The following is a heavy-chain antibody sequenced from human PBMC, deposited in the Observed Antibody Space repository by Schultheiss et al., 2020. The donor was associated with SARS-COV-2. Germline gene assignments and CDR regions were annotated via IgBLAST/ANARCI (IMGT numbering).Heavy chain of an antibody. CDR2: IIPIFGTA. V-gene: IGHV1-69*13. Sequence: SVKVSCKASGGTFSSYAISWVRQAPGQGLEWMGGIIPIFGTANYAQKFQGRVTITADESTSTAYMELRSLRSDDTAVYYCARDPVGGFDYWGQGTLVTVSS. CDR3: ARDPVGGFDY. CDR1: GGTFSSYA. J-gene: IGHJ4*02.